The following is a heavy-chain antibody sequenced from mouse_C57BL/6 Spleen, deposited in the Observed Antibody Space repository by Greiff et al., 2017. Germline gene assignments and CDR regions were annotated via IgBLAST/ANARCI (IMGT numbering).Heavy chain of an antibody. CDR1: GYSITSGYY. Sequence: EVQLVESGPGLVKPSQSLSLTCSVTGYSITSGYYWNWIRQFPGNKLEWMGYISYDGSNNYNPSLKNRISITRDTYKNQFFLKLNSVTTEDTATYYCARDYYDYDGGYFDVWGTGTTGTVSS. D-gene: IGHD2-4*01. CDR3: ARDYYDYDGGYFDV. CDR2: ISYDGSN. J-gene: IGHJ1*03. V-gene: IGHV3-6*01.